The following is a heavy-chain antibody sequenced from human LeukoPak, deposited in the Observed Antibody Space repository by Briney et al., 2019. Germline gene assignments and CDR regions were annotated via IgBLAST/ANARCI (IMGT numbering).Heavy chain of an antibody. V-gene: IGHV1-2*02. CDR2: INPNSGGT. Sequence: ASVKVSCEASGYTFTGYYMHWVLQAPGQGLEWMGWINPNSGGTNYAQKFQGRVTMTRDTSISTAYMELSRLRSDDTAVYYCARVGETGTLPRPFDYWGQGTLVTVSS. CDR3: ARVGETGTLPRPFDY. CDR1: GYTFTGYY. J-gene: IGHJ4*02. D-gene: IGHD1-7*01.